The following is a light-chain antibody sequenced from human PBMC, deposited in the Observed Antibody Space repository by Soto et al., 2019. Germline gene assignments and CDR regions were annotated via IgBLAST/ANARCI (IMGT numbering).Light chain of an antibody. CDR3: SSYTSSRTYV. V-gene: IGLV2-14*01. Sequence: QSVLTQPASVSGSPGQSITISCTGTSSDVGGYNYVSWYQQHPGKAPKLMIYDVSSRPSGVSDRFSGSKSGNTASLTISGLQAEDEADYYCSSYTSSRTYVFGTGTKVTVL. CDR1: SSDVGGYNY. CDR2: DVS. J-gene: IGLJ1*01.